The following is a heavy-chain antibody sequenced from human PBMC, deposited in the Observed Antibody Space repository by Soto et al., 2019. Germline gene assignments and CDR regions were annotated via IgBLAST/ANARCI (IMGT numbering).Heavy chain of an antibody. D-gene: IGHD3-10*01. CDR1: GYTFSNYP. J-gene: IGHJ4*02. CDR3: ALAMLRGIIVFDY. V-gene: IGHV1-3*01. CDR2: INACNGDT. Sequence: QVQLVQSGAKVTKPGASVKVSCKTSGYTFSNYPVHWVRQAPGQSREWMGWINACNGDTKYSQKFQGGVTITRDTSESTAYMEVSSLRSEDTAVYYCALAMLRGIIVFDYWGQGTLVTVSS.